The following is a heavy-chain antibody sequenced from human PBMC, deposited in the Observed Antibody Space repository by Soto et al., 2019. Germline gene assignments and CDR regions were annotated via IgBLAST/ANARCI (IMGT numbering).Heavy chain of an antibody. Sequence: GGSLRLSCATSGFTFSDYYMSWIRQAPGKGLEWVSYISSNTATTIYYADSVKGRFTISRDNAKNSLYLQMNSLRAEDSAVYYCARDWNMDAWGKGTTVTV. D-gene: IGHD1-1*01. V-gene: IGHV3-11*01. J-gene: IGHJ6*03. CDR1: GFTFSDYY. CDR3: ARDWNMDA. CDR2: ISSNTATTI.